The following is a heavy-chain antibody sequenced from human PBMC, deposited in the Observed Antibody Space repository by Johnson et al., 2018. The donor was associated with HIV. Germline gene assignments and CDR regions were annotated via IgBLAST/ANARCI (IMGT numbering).Heavy chain of an antibody. Sequence: VQLVESGGGLVQPGGSLRLSCAASGFTFSNYDIHWVRQATGKGLEWVSTIGTAGDTYYAGSVKGRFTISRENAKNSLYLQMNSLRAGDTAVYYCARSKLQVLAPDAFDIWGQGTMVTVSS. CDR1: GFTFSNYD. CDR3: ARSKLQVLAPDAFDI. J-gene: IGHJ3*02. V-gene: IGHV3-13*01. D-gene: IGHD5-24*01. CDR2: IGTAGDT.